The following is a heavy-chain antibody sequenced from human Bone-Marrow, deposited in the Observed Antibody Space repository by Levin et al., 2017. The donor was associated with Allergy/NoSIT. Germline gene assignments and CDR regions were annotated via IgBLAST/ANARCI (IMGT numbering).Heavy chain of an antibody. Sequence: PVASVKVSCKASGYTFKNYGISWVRQAPGQGLEWMGWISTHNGNTNYAQSFQGRVTMTTDTSTSTADMELRSLISDDTAVYYCARFVVTPVSYFYMDVWGKGTTVTVSS. V-gene: IGHV1-18*01. CDR3: ARFVVTPVSYFYMDV. D-gene: IGHD2-2*01. J-gene: IGHJ6*03. CDR2: ISTHNGNT. CDR1: GYTFKNYG.